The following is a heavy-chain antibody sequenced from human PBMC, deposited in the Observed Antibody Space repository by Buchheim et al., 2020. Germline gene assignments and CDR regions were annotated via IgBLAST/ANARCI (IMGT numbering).Heavy chain of an antibody. V-gene: IGHV4-34*01. CDR1: GASFSRYD. Sequence: QVQLQQWGAGLLKPAETLSLTCAVYGASFSRYDWSWIRQPPGKGLEWIGEINQSGSTNYNPSVKSRVTMSVDMPKNQFSLKLSSVTAADTAVYYCRFVDTTMLVDYWGQGTL. D-gene: IGHD5-18*01. J-gene: IGHJ4*02. CDR2: INQSGST. CDR3: RFVDTTMLVDY.